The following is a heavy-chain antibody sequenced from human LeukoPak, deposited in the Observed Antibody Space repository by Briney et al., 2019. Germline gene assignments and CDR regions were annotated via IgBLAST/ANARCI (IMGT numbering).Heavy chain of an antibody. Sequence: SETLSLTCTVFGDSISGYYWSWIRQPAGKGLEWIGRIYTSGSTNYNPSLKSRATMSVDTSKSQFSLKLSSVTAADTAVYYCARVPYRNNNYYYMDVWGKGTTVTVSS. CDR1: GDSISGYY. J-gene: IGHJ6*03. V-gene: IGHV4-4*07. D-gene: IGHD1-14*01. CDR3: ARVPYRNNNYYYMDV. CDR2: IYTSGST.